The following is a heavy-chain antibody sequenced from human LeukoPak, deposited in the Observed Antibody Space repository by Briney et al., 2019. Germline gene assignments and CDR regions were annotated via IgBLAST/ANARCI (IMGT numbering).Heavy chain of an antibody. CDR3: ARRNSGYDY. CDR2: IYYSGST. J-gene: IGHJ4*02. Sequence: PSETLSFTCTVSGGSISSYYWSWIRQPPGKGLEWIGYIYYSGSTNYNPSLKSRVTISVDTSKNQFSLKLSSVTAADTAVYYCARRNSGYDYWGQGTLVTVSS. D-gene: IGHD5-12*01. CDR1: GGSISSYY. V-gene: IGHV4-59*08.